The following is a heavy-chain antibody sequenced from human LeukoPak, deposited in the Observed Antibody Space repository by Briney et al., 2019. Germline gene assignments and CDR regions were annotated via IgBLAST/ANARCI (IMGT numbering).Heavy chain of an antibody. Sequence: GGSLRLSCAASGFTFSRYSMFWFRQVPGEGLVPVSRVSDDGKTTLYADSVKGRFTTSRDNAKNSLFLQMNSLRAEDTAVYHCARFGVPYGMDVWGQGTTVTVSS. D-gene: IGHD3-16*01. CDR2: VSDDGKTT. CDR3: ARFGVPYGMDV. V-gene: IGHV3-74*01. CDR1: GFTFSRYS. J-gene: IGHJ6*02.